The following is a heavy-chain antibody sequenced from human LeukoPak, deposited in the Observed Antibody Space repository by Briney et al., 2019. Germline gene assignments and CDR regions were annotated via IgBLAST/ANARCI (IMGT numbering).Heavy chain of an antibody. Sequence: GGSLRLSCAASGFTFDDYAMHWVRQAPGKGLEWVSGISWNSGSIGYADSVKGRFTISRDNAKNSLYLQMNSLRAEDTALYYCAKATPSRRGFGYWGQGTLVTVSS. CDR1: GFTFDDYA. J-gene: IGHJ4*02. D-gene: IGHD4-23*01. CDR3: AKATPSRRGFGY. CDR2: ISWNSGSI. V-gene: IGHV3-9*01.